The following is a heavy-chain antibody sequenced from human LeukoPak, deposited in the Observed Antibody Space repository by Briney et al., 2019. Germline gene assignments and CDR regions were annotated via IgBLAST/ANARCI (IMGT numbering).Heavy chain of an antibody. Sequence: ASVKVSCKASGGTFSSYAISWVRQAPGQGLEWMGGIIPIFGTANYAQKFQGRVTITADESTSTAYMELSSLRSEDTAVYYCARDLVVVVAATIHYYYGMDVWGQGTTVTVSS. CDR1: GGTFSSYA. J-gene: IGHJ6*02. D-gene: IGHD2-15*01. CDR3: ARDLVVVVAATIHYYYGMDV. V-gene: IGHV1-69*13. CDR2: IIPIFGTA.